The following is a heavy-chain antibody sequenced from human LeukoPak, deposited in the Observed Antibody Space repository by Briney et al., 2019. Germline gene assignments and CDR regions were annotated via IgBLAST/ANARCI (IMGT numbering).Heavy chain of an antibody. CDR3: AKGSYRGYYYGMDV. CDR2: ISGSGGST. D-gene: IGHD4-11*01. Sequence: GGPLRLSCAASGFTFSSYAMSWVRQAPGKGLEWVSAISGSGGSTYYADSVKGRFTISRDNSKNTLYLQMNSLRAEDTAVYYCAKGSYRGYYYGMDVWGQGTTVTVSS. J-gene: IGHJ6*02. CDR1: GFTFSSYA. V-gene: IGHV3-23*01.